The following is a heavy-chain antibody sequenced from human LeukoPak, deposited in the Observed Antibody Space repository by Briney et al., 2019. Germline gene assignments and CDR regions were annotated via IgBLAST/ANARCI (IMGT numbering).Heavy chain of an antibody. D-gene: IGHD6-19*01. V-gene: IGHV3-23*01. J-gene: IGHJ4*02. CDR2: ISGSGGST. CDR1: GFTFSSYA. CDR3: AKAPKNSSGWYSVAY. Sequence: GGSLRLSCTASGFTFSSYAMSWVRQAPGKGLEWVSAISGSGGSTYYADSVKGRFTISRDNSKNTLYLQMNSLIAEDTAVYYCAKAPKNSSGWYSVAYWGQGTLVTVSS.